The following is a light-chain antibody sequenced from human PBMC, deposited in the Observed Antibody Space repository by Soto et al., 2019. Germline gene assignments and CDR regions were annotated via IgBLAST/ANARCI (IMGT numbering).Light chain of an antibody. CDR1: QSISSY. CDR3: QQSYSTFRT. J-gene: IGKJ1*01. V-gene: IGKV1-39*01. CDR2: AAS. Sequence: DIQMTQSPSSLSASVGDRVTITCRASQSISSYLNWYQQKPGKAPKVLIYAASSLQSGVPSRFSGSGSGTDFTLTISSLQPEDFATYYCQQSYSTFRTFGHGTKVDIK.